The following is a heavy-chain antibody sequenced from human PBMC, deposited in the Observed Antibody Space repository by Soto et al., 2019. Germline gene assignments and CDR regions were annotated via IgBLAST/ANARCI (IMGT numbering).Heavy chain of an antibody. J-gene: IGHJ4*02. CDR3: ARHTPAISISDH. CDR2: IYYSGST. D-gene: IGHD2-15*01. CDR1: GGSISSSSYY. Sequence: QLQLQESGPGLVKPSETLSLTCTVSGGSISSSSYYWGWIRQPPGKGLEWIGSIYYSGSTYYNPYLKSRVTISVDTSKNQFPLKLSSVTAADTAVYYCARHTPAISISDHWGQGTLVTVSS. V-gene: IGHV4-39*01.